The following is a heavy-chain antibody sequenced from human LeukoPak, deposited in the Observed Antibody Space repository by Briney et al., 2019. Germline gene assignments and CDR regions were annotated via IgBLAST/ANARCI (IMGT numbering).Heavy chain of an antibody. CDR1: GYTFTGYY. V-gene: IGHV1-2*02. CDR2: INPNSGGT. J-gene: IGHJ4*02. D-gene: IGHD2-21*02. Sequence: ASVKVSCKASGYTFTGYYMHWVRQAPGQGLEWMGWINPNSGGTNYAQKFQGRVTMTRDTSISTAYMELSRLRSDDTAVYYCSRLAGCGGDCYSEGDYWGQGTLVIVSS. CDR3: SRLAGCGGDCYSEGDY.